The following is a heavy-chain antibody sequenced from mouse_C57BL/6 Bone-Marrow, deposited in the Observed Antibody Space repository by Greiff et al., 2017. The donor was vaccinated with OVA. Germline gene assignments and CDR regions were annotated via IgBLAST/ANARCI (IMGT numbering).Heavy chain of an antibody. J-gene: IGHJ3*01. CDR2: ISSGSSTI. D-gene: IGHD1-1*02. Sequence: EVKLVESGGGLVKPGGSLKLSCAASGFTFSDYGMHWVRQAPEKGLEWVAYISSGSSTIYYADTVKDRFTIYRDNAKNTLFLQMSSLRAEDTAMYYCARWGLWAYWGQGTLVTVSA. V-gene: IGHV5-17*01. CDR1: GFTFSDYG. CDR3: ARWGLWAY.